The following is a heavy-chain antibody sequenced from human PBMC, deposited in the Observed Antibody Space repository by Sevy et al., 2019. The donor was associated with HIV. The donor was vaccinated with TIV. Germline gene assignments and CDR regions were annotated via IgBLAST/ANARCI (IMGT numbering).Heavy chain of an antibody. J-gene: IGHJ4*02. Sequence: GGSLRLSCAASGFTFSDDYMEWVRQAPGKGLEWVGRTRNKADSYTTEYAASVKGRFTISRDDSKNSLYLQMNSLKTEDTAVYYCATHAGIAAAGRVFDYWGQGSLVTVSS. CDR2: TRNKADSYTT. CDR3: ATHAGIAAAGRVFDY. V-gene: IGHV3-72*01. CDR1: GFTFSDDY. D-gene: IGHD6-13*01.